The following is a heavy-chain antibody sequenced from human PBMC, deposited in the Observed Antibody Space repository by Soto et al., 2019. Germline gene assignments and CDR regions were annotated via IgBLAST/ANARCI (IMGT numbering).Heavy chain of an antibody. Sequence: SETLSLTCGVSGFSISSDYYWGWIRQPPGKGLEWIGSIYHSGSTYYSPSPKSRVTISVDTSKNQFSLKLTSVTAADTAVYYCARGVGTTNYFDFWGQGTLVTVPS. J-gene: IGHJ4*02. D-gene: IGHD1-7*01. CDR3: ARGVGTTNYFDF. V-gene: IGHV4-38-2*01. CDR1: GFSISSDYY. CDR2: IYHSGST.